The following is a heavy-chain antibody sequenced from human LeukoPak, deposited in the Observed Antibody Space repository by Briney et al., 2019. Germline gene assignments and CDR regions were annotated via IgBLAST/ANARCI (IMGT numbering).Heavy chain of an antibody. CDR1: GGSISSSNW. D-gene: IGHD3-22*01. V-gene: IGHV4-4*02. J-gene: IGHJ5*02. Sequence: SETLPLTCAVSGGSISSSNWWSWVRQPPGKGLEWIGEVYHSGSTNYNPFLKSRVTISVDKSKNQFSLKLSSVTAADTAVYYCASKSNYYDSSGSSGFDPWGQGTLVTVSS. CDR3: ASKSNYYDSSGSSGFDP. CDR2: VYHSGST.